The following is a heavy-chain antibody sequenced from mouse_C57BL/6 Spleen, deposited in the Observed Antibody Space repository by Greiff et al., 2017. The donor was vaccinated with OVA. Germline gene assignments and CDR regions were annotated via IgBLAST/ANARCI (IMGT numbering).Heavy chain of an antibody. J-gene: IGHJ1*03. V-gene: IGHV3-6*01. CDR1: GYSITSGYY. CDR2: ISYDGSN. CDR3: ARVYDYDGDWYFDV. D-gene: IGHD2-4*01. Sequence: VQLKESGPGLVKPSQSLSLTCSVTGYSITSGYYWNWIRQFPGNKLEWMGYISYDGSNNYNPSLKNRISITRDTSKNQFFLKLNSVTTEDTATYYCARVYDYDGDWYFDVWGTGTTVTVSS.